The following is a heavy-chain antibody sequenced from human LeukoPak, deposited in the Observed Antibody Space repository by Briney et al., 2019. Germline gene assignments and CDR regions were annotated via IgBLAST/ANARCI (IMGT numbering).Heavy chain of an antibody. CDR2: ISYDGSNK. J-gene: IGHJ4*02. D-gene: IGHD6-19*01. V-gene: IGHV3-30*18. CDR1: GFTFSSYG. Sequence: GGSLRLSCAASGFTFSSYGMHWVRQAPGKGLEWVAVISYDGSNKYYADSVKGRFTISRDNSKNTLHLQMNSLRAEDTAVYYCAKDPAPIAVAGTRHFDYWGQGTLVTVSS. CDR3: AKDPAPIAVAGTRHFDY.